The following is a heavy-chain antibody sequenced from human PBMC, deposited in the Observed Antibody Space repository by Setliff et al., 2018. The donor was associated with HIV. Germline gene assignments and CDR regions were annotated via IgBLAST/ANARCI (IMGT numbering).Heavy chain of an antibody. Sequence: PGGSLRLSCAASRFTFDDYAMHWVRQAPGKGLEWVAGVSWNSAGIGYADSVKGRFTISRDNAKNSLYLQMNSLRSDDTAVYYCARDLIWGFDYWGQGTPVTVSS. CDR2: VSWNSAGI. V-gene: IGHV3-9*01. CDR1: RFTFDDYA. J-gene: IGHJ4*02. CDR3: ARDLIWGFDY. D-gene: IGHD3-16*01.